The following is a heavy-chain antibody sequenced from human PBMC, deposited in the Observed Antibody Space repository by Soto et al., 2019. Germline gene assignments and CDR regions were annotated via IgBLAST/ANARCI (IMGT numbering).Heavy chain of an antibody. V-gene: IGHV3-23*01. D-gene: IGHD6-6*01. CDR1: GFTFSSYA. J-gene: IGHJ4*02. Sequence: GGSLRLSCAASGFTFSSYAMSWVRQAPGKGLEWVSAISGSGGSTYYADSVKGRFTISRDNSKNTLYLQMNSLRAGDTAVYYCASRSSIAPFDYWGQGTLVTVSS. CDR2: ISGSGGST. CDR3: ASRSSIAPFDY.